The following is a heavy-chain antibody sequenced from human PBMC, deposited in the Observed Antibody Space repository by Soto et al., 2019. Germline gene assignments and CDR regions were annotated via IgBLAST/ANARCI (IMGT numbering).Heavy chain of an antibody. J-gene: IGHJ4*02. CDR3: ASRGYSGYNY. CDR1: GGSFTDYY. V-gene: IGHV4-34*01. CDR2: IHHSGST. Sequence: SETLSLTCAVYGGSFTDYYWTWIRQPPGKGLEWIGEIHHSGSTNYNPSLKSRVTISVDTSKNQFSLKLNSVTAADTAVYYCASRGYSGYNYWGQGTLVTVSS. D-gene: IGHD5-12*01.